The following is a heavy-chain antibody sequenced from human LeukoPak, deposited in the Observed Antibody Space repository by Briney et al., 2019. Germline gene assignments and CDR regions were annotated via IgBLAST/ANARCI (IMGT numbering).Heavy chain of an antibody. CDR2: MNPNSGNT. Sequence: ASVKVSCKASGYTFTSYDINWVRQATGQGLEWIGWMNPNSGNTGYAQKFQGRVTMTRNTSISTAYMELSSLRSEDTAVYYCARAPPSDYSDDEGYYYGMDVWGQGTTVTVSS. V-gene: IGHV1-8*01. CDR1: GYTFTSYD. CDR3: ARAPPSDYSDDEGYYYGMDV. J-gene: IGHJ6*02. D-gene: IGHD4-17*01.